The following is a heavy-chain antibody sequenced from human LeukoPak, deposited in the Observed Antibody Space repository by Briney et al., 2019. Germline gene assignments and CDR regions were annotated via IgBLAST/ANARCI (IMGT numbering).Heavy chain of an antibody. J-gene: IGHJ6*03. CDR1: GFTFSGSA. CDR3: TRPHLVVAAEDYYHYMDV. D-gene: IGHD2-15*01. V-gene: IGHV3-73*01. CDR2: IRSKANSYAT. Sequence: GGSLRLSCAASGFTFSGSAMHWVRQASGKGLEWVGRIRSKANSYATAYAASVKGRFTISRDDSKNTAYLQMNSLKTEDTAVYYCTRPHLVVAAEDYYHYMDVWGKGTTVTVSS.